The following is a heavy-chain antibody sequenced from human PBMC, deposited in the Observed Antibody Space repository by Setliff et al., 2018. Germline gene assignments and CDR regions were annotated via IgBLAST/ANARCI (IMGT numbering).Heavy chain of an antibody. D-gene: IGHD3-10*01. V-gene: IGHV3-NL1*01. J-gene: IGHJ5*02. Sequence: GGSLRLSCAASEFTFTSHAMHWVRQAPGKGLEWVSRIYSGGSSTYYADSVKGRFTIPRDNAKSSLYLQMNSLRAEDTAVYYCARDLIRGAPNWFDPWGQGTLVTVSS. CDR3: ARDLIRGAPNWFDP. CDR1: EFTFTSHA. CDR2: IYSGGSST.